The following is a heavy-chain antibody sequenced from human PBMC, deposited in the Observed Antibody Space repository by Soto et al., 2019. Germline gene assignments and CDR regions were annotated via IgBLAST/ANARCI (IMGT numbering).Heavy chain of an antibody. J-gene: IGHJ3*02. D-gene: IGHD3-9*01. Sequence: GGSLRLSCAASGFTFSSYAMSWVRQAPGKGLEWVSAISGSGGSTYYADSVKGRFTISRDNSKNTLYLQMNSLRAEDTAVYYCAKGGPYYDNSTRIRVLRYFDWLSYAFDIWGQGTMVTVSS. CDR2: ISGSGGST. CDR1: GFTFSSYA. CDR3: AKGGPYYDNSTRIRVLRYFDWLSYAFDI. V-gene: IGHV3-23*01.